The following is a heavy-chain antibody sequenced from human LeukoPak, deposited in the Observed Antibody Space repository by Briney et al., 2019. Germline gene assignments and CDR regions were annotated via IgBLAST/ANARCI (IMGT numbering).Heavy chain of an antibody. Sequence: PSETLSLTCTVSGGSISSYYWTWIRQPPGKGLEWIGEIIDTGSTKYNSSLKSRVTISVDTSKNEFSLNLISVTAADTAIYYCARGLASGYPPIPFDYWGQGTLVTVSS. D-gene: IGHD3-3*01. CDR1: GGSISSYY. CDR3: ARGLASGYPPIPFDY. V-gene: IGHV4-34*12. J-gene: IGHJ4*02. CDR2: IIDTGST.